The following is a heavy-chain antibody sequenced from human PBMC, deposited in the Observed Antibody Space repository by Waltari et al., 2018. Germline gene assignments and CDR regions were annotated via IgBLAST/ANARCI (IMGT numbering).Heavy chain of an antibody. J-gene: IGHJ6*02. V-gene: IGHV3-30*02. CDR2: IRYDGSNK. Sequence: QVQLVESGGGVVQPGGSLRLSCAASGFTFSSYGLHWVRQAPGKGLEWVAFIRYDGSNKYYADSVKGRFTISRDNSKNTLYLQMNSLRAEDTAVYYCAKDGAGKGYYYYGMDVWGQGTTVTVSS. D-gene: IGHD3-16*01. CDR3: AKDGAGKGYYYYGMDV. CDR1: GFTFSSYG.